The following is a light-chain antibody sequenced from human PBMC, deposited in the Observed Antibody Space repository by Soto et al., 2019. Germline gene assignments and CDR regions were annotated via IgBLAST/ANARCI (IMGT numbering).Light chain of an antibody. CDR3: QQYGEMPIT. CDR2: AAS. Sequence: VLTQSPATQSLSPGERATLSCRARQTVTSAYLAWYRQTPGQPPRLVIYAASTRATGIPDRIWGGGSGTDFTLTIEKLEPDDFAVYYCQQYGEMPITFGGGTKVEI. J-gene: IGKJ4*01. CDR1: QTVTSAY. V-gene: IGKV3-20*01.